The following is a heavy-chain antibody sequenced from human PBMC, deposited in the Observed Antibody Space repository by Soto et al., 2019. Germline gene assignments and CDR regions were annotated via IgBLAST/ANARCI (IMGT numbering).Heavy chain of an antibody. D-gene: IGHD3-22*01. CDR2: LSYGGSNK. J-gene: IGHJ6*02. Sequence: PGGSLRLSCVASGFTFSDYGMHWVRQAPGKGLERVTVLSYGGSNKYSADSVKGRLTISRDNSKNTLYLQMNSLRAEDKAVYYCAKDGDSSGSTSYGMDVWGQGTTLAVSS. V-gene: IGHV3-30*18. CDR3: AKDGDSSGSTSYGMDV. CDR1: GFTFSDYG.